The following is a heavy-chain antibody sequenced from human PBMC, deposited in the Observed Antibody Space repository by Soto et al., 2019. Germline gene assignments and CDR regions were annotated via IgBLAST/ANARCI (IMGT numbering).Heavy chain of an antibody. D-gene: IGHD6-19*01. CDR2: INHSGST. CDR1: GGSFSGYY. J-gene: IGHJ4*02. V-gene: IGHV4-34*01. Sequence: SETLSLTCAVYGGSFSGYYWSWIRQPPGKGLEWIGEINHSGSTNDNPSLKSRVTIAVDTSKNQFSLKLGSVTAAGTAVDYCARAGGLGAVAVDYWGQGTLVTVSS. CDR3: ARAGGLGAVAVDY.